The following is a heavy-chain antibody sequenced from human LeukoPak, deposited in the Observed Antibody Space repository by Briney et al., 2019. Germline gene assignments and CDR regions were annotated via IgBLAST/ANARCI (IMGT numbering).Heavy chain of an antibody. Sequence: GGSLRLSCAVSGSTFNYYDMHWVRQAPGKRLEWVSAIRTTGDTHYPDSVKGRFAMSREDAKNSVHPQMNTLRAGDTAVYYCARGVSYYYDNSGHPGWYFDLWGRGTLVTVSS. V-gene: IGHV3-13*01. CDR1: GSTFNYYD. CDR3: ARGVSYYYDNSGHPGWYFDL. CDR2: IRTTGDT. J-gene: IGHJ2*01. D-gene: IGHD3-22*01.